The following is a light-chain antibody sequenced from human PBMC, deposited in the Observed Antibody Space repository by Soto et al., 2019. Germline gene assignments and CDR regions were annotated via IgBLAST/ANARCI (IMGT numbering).Light chain of an antibody. Sequence: DIQMTQSPSSLSASVGDRVTITCRASQSVGNFLNWYQQKPGLPPKYLIYAASNLQSGVPSRFSGSGSGTDFTLTISNLQPEYVATYYCQQSFTTWTFGQGTKVEVK. J-gene: IGKJ1*01. CDR2: AAS. CDR1: QSVGNF. CDR3: QQSFTTWT. V-gene: IGKV1-39*01.